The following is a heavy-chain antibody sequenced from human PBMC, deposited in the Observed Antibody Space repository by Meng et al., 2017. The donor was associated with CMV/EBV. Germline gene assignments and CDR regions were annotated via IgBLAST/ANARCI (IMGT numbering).Heavy chain of an antibody. D-gene: IGHD4-17*01. CDR3: ARHGGDYEDY. CDR1: GGSFSGYY. Sequence: SETLSLTCAVYGGSFSGYYWSWIRQPPGKGLEWIGEINHSGSTNYNPSLKSRVTISVDTSKNQFSLKLSSVTAADTAVYYCARHGGDYEDYWGQGTLVTVSS. V-gene: IGHV4-34*01. J-gene: IGHJ4*02. CDR2: INHSGST.